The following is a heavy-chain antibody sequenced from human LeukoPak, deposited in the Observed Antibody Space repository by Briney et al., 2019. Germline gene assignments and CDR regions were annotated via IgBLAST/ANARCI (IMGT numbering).Heavy chain of an antibody. J-gene: IGHJ4*02. CDR2: IYYSGST. V-gene: IGHV4-39*01. CDR1: GGSISSSSYY. CDR3: ARQLGDYVWGSYRSFDY. Sequence: PSETLSLTCTVSGGSISSSSYYWGWIRQPPGKGLEWIGSIYYSGSTYYNPSLKSRVTISVDTSKNQFSLKLSSVTAADTAVYYCARQLGDYVWGSYRSFDYWGQGTLVTVSS. D-gene: IGHD3-16*02.